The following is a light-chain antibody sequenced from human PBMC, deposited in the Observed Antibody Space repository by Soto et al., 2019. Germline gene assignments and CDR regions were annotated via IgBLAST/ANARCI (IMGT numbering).Light chain of an antibody. J-gene: IGKJ1*01. CDR3: QQYGDSPWT. CDR2: GAS. CDR1: QSVGSTY. V-gene: IGKV3-20*01. Sequence: EIVLTHSPGTLSLSPSESASLSCSASQSVGSTYLAWYQQKPGQAPRLLIYGASSRATGIADRFSGSGSGTDFTLTISRLEPEDSAVYYCQQYGDSPWTFGQGTKVDI.